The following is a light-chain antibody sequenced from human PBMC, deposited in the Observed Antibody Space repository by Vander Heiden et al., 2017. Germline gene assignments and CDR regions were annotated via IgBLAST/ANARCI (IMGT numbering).Light chain of an antibody. CDR3: QHYGFSPPVT. Sequence: LVLTQSPGTLSLSPGERATSSCRASQSVSNNHLAWYQQKPGQAPRLLISHASSRAAGIPDRFSGSGSGTDFTLTISRLEPEDFAVYYCQHYGFSPPVTFGGGTKVAIK. CDR1: QSVSNNH. J-gene: IGKJ4*01. CDR2: HAS. V-gene: IGKV3-20*01.